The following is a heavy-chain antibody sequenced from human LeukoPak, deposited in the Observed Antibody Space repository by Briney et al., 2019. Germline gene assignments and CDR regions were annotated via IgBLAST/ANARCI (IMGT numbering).Heavy chain of an antibody. V-gene: IGHV3-7*01. J-gene: IGHJ4*02. Sequence: GGSLRLSCVVSGFTFSSYWMSWVRQAPGKGLEWVANIKKDGSETHYVDSVKGRFTISRDNAKNSMHLEMNSLRAEDTAVYYCARYRSGYYFDYWGQGTLVTVSS. D-gene: IGHD1-26*01. CDR2: IKKDGSET. CDR1: GFTFSSYW. CDR3: ARYRSGYYFDY.